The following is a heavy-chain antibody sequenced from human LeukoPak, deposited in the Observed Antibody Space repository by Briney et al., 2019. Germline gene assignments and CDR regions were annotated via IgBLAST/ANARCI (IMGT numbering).Heavy chain of an antibody. J-gene: IGHJ4*02. CDR2: ISYDGSNK. CDR1: GLTFSSYA. CDR3: ARDFLGSIYDSSGYYSNYFDY. Sequence: GRSLRLSCAASGLTFSSYAMHWVRQAPGKGLEWVAVISYDGSNKYYADSVKGRFTISRDNSKNTLYLQMNSLRAEDTAVYYCARDFLGSIYDSSGYYSNYFDYWGQGTLVTVSS. D-gene: IGHD3-22*01. V-gene: IGHV3-30*04.